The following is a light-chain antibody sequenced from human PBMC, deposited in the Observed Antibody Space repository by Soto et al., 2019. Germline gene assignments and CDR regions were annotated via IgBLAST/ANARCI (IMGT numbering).Light chain of an antibody. J-gene: IGLJ3*02. V-gene: IGLV1-40*01. CDR1: ASSIAARYD. CDR3: QSYDNSLTEWV. Sequence: QSVLTQPPSVSGAPGQRVTISCTGTASSIAARYDVHWYQQIPGTAPKLLISGNNNRPSGVPDRFSASKSGISASLAITGLQADDEADYYCQSYDNSLTEWVFGGGTQVTVL. CDR2: GNN.